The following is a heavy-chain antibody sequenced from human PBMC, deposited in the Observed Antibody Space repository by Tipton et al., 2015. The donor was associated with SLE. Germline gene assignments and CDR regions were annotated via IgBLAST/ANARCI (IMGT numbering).Heavy chain of an antibody. CDR2: INPNSGGT. Sequence: QVQLVQSGPEVKKPGASVKVSCKASGYTFTGYYMHWVRQAPGQGLEWMGWINPNSGGTNYAQKFQGRVTMTRDTSISTAYMELSRLRSDDTAVYYCARGVAVAGTGPVGARPFDYWGQGTLVTVSS. CDR1: GYTFTGYY. J-gene: IGHJ4*02. D-gene: IGHD6-19*01. CDR3: ARGVAVAGTGPVGARPFDY. V-gene: IGHV1-2*02.